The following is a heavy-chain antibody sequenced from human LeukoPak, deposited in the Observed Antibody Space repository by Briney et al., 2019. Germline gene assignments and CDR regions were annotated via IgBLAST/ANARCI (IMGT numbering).Heavy chain of an antibody. CDR3: ATLRNYDFWTTTRAWFDP. D-gene: IGHD3-3*01. Sequence: GASVKVSCKASGGTFSNYTITWVRQAPGQGLEWMGWIISIFGTANYAQKFQGRVTITADKSTSTAYMELSSLRSEDTAVYYCATLRNYDFWTTTRAWFDPWGQGTLSPSPQ. V-gene: IGHV1-69*06. CDR2: IISIFGTA. CDR1: GGTFSNYT. J-gene: IGHJ5*02.